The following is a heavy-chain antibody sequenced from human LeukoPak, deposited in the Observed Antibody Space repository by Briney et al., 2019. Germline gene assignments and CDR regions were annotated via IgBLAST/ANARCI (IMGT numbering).Heavy chain of an antibody. CDR2: ISWNSGSI. CDR3: AKETFRGYSGYGRFDY. V-gene: IGHV3-9*01. Sequence: GGSLRLSCAASGFTFDDYAMHWVRQAPGKGLEWVSGISWNSGSIGYADSVKGRFTISRDNAKNSLYLQMNSLRAEDTALYYCAKETFRGYSGYGRFDYWGQGTLVTVSS. CDR1: GFTFDDYA. J-gene: IGHJ4*02. D-gene: IGHD5-12*01.